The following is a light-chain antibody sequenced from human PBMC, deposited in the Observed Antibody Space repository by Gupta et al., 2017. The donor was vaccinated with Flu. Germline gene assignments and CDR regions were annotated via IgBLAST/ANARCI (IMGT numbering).Light chain of an antibody. CDR1: T. J-gene: IGLJ2*01. CDR2: KDN. V-gene: IGLV1-44*01. Sequence: TVSGDQHLHGAAPKLLIYKDNQRPSGSPARLSGSKSGASASLAINGLQSEDEAVYFCAPWDDILDGRFFGGGTRLTVL. CDR3: APWDDILDGRF.